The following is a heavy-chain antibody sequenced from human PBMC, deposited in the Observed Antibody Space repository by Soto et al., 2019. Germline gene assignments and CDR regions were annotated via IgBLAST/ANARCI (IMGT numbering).Heavy chain of an antibody. Sequence: EVQLLESGGGLVQPGGSLRLSCAASGFTFSDYAMSWVRQAPGKGLEWVSTISGSGGSTYYADSAKGRVTISRDNSQTTLSLQMNSLRAEDTAVYYCAKSLRGAILTAGGPAGYWGQGTLVTVSS. J-gene: IGHJ4*02. CDR1: GFTFSDYA. CDR3: AKSLRGAILTAGGPAGY. V-gene: IGHV3-23*01. D-gene: IGHD3-9*01. CDR2: ISGSGGST.